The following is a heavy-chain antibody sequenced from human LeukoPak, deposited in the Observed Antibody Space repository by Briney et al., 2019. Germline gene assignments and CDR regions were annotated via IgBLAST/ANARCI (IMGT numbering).Heavy chain of an antibody. Sequence: PGGSLRLSCAASGFTVSSNYMSWVRQAPGKGLEWVSVIYSGGSTYYADSVKGRFTISRDNSKNTLYLQMNSLRAEDTAVYYCAKGMFGYLGGLFWYFDLWGRGTLVTVSS. D-gene: IGHD3-22*01. CDR1: GFTVSSNY. CDR2: IYSGGST. J-gene: IGHJ2*01. CDR3: AKGMFGYLGGLFWYFDL. V-gene: IGHV3-53*01.